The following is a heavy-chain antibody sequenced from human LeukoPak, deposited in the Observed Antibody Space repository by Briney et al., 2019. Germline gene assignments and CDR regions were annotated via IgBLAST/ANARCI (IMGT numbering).Heavy chain of an antibody. CDR3: AKDLIERAVGFDY. J-gene: IGHJ4*02. D-gene: IGHD3-22*01. CDR2: ITASSSST. V-gene: IGHV3-23*01. CDR1: GFTFGGYA. Sequence: GGSLRLSCAASGFTFGGYAMSWVRQAPGKGLEWVSGITASSSSTYYADSVKGRFTISRDNSKNTLYLQMHTLRAEDTAEYFCAKDLIERAVGFDYWGQGTLVTVSS.